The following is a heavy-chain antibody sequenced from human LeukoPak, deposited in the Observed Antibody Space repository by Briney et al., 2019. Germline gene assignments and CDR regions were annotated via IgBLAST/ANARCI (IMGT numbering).Heavy chain of an antibody. J-gene: IGHJ4*02. CDR1: GFAFTSSA. CDR2: IVVGSGNT. V-gene: IGHV1-58*02. CDR3: AAREMAVSYYFDY. Sequence: SVKVSCKASGFAFTSSAMQWVRQARGRRLEWIGWIVVGSGNTNYAQKFQERVTITRDMSTSTVYMELSSLRSEDTAVYYCAAREMAVSYYFDYWGQGTLVTVSS. D-gene: IGHD5-24*01.